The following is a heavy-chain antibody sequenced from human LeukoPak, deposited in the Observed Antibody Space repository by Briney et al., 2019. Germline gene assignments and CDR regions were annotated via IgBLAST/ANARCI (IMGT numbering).Heavy chain of an antibody. D-gene: IGHD6-13*01. V-gene: IGHV4-30-2*01. CDR3: ASSIAAAGLFDY. Sequence: SETLSLTCAVSGGSISSGGYSWSWIRQPPGKGLEWIGYIYHSGSTYYNPSLKSRVTISVDRSKNQFSLKLSSVTAADTAVYYCASSIAAAGLFDYWGQGTLVTVSS. CDR2: IYHSGST. J-gene: IGHJ4*02. CDR1: GGSISSGGYS.